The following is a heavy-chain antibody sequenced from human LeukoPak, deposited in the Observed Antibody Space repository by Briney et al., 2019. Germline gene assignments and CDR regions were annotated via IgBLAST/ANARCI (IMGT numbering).Heavy chain of an antibody. CDR2: IKSKRDGGTI. J-gene: IGHJ4*02. CDR3: STGSLFQD. D-gene: IGHD3-10*02. V-gene: IGHV3-15*01. CDR1: GFIFNNAW. Sequence: GGSLRLSCAASGFIFNNAWMNRVRQAPGKGLEWLGRIKSKRDGGTIDYAAPVKGRFTISRDDSKDTLYLQMNSLKTEDTAVYYCSTGSLFQDWGQGTLVTVSS.